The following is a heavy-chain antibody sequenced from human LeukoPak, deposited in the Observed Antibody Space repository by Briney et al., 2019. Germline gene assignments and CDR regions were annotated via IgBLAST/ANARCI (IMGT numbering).Heavy chain of an antibody. CDR2: VNPTAGSR. Sequence: GASVKVSCRASGHTFTDYYLHWVRQAPGQGLQWMGMVNPTAGSRAYAQDFQDRVTMTMDTSTSTVYMELYSLRSEDTAMYYCARDLTNWGQGTLVTVSS. CDR3: ARDLTN. CDR1: GHTFTDYY. V-gene: IGHV1-46*03. J-gene: IGHJ4*02.